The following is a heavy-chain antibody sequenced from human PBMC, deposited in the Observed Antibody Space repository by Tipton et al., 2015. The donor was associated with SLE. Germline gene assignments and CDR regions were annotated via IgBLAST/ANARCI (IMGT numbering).Heavy chain of an antibody. D-gene: IGHD3-22*01. CDR2: ISHAGGT. J-gene: IGHJ4*02. CDR3: ARGDDSSGYYIDY. V-gene: IGHV4-34*01. CDR1: GASFSGHY. Sequence: TLSLTCAVYGASFSGHYWSWIRQPPGKGLEWIGEISHAGGTYYNPSLNSRVTISVDTSKNQFSLKLSSVTAADTAVYYCARGDDSSGYYIDYWGQGTLVTVSS.